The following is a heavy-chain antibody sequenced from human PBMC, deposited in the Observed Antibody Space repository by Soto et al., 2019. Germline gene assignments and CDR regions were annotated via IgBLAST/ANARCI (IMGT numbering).Heavy chain of an antibody. J-gene: IGHJ6*03. Sequence: TLSLTCTVSGGSISSGGYYWSWIRQHPGKGLEWIGYIYYSGSTYYNPSLKSRVTISVDTSKNQFSLKLSSVTAADTAVYYCARAYCSSTSCAYYMDVWGKGTTVTVSS. CDR1: GGSISSGGYY. CDR2: IYYSGST. V-gene: IGHV4-31*03. CDR3: ARAYCSSTSCAYYMDV. D-gene: IGHD2-2*01.